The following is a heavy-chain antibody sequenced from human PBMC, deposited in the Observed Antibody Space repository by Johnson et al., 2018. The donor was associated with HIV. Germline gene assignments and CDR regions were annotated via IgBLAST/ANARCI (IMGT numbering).Heavy chain of an antibody. CDR1: GFTFDDYT. CDR3: ARDPAQGWVGAPRDASDI. Sequence: VQLVESGGGLVQPGGSLRLSCAASGFTFDDYTMHWVRQAPGKGLEWVSLISWDGGSTYYADSAKGRFTISRDNSKNTLYLQMNSLRAEDTAVYYCARDPAQGWVGAPRDASDIWGQGTMVTVSS. CDR2: ISWDGGST. V-gene: IGHV3-43*01. J-gene: IGHJ3*02. D-gene: IGHD1-26*01.